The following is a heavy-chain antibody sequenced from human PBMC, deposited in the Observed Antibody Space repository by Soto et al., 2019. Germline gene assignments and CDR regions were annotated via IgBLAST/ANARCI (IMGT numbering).Heavy chain of an antibody. D-gene: IGHD2-15*01. J-gene: IGHJ4*02. CDR3: ARLKIGYCSGGSCYSGAPFDY. CDR2: IYYSGST. Sequence: SETLSLTCTVSGGSISSYYWSWIRQPPGKGLEWIGYIYYSGSTNYNPSLKSRVTISVDTSKNQFSLKLSSVTAADTAVYYCARLKIGYCSGGSCYSGAPFDYWGQGTLVTVSS. V-gene: IGHV4-59*08. CDR1: GGSISSYY.